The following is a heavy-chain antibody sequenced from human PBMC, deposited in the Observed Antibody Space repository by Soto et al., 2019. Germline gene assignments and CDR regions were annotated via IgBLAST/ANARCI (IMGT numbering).Heavy chain of an antibody. CDR1: GYTFTNYW. CDR3: ASSIFYYGMDV. CDR2: IYPGDSDT. Sequence: GESLKISCKGSGYTFTNYWIGWVRQMPGKGLEWMGIIYPGDSDTKYNPSFQGQVTISADKSITTTYLQWSSLKASDTAIYYCASSIFYYGMDVWGQGTTVTVSS. J-gene: IGHJ6*02. V-gene: IGHV5-51*01.